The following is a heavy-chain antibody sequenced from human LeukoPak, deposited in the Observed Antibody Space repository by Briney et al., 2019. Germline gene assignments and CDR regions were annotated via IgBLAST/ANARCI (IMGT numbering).Heavy chain of an antibody. Sequence: GASVKVSCKASGYTFTSYYMYWVRQAPGQGLEWMGIINPGGGSTSNAQKFQGRVTMTRDTSTSTVYMELSSLRSEDTAVYYCARDPARWGLFDYWGQGTLVTVSS. CDR3: ARDPARWGLFDY. D-gene: IGHD1-26*01. CDR1: GYTFTSYY. CDR2: INPGGGST. V-gene: IGHV1-46*01. J-gene: IGHJ4*02.